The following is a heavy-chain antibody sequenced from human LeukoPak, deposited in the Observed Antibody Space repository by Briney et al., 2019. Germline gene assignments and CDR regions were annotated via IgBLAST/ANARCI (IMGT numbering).Heavy chain of an antibody. J-gene: IGHJ4*02. V-gene: IGHV3-33*01. D-gene: IGHD6-13*01. CDR1: GFTFSSYG. CDR2: IWYDGSNK. CDR3: ARDIAAAGRVLDY. Sequence: PGRSLRLSCAASGFTFSSYGMHWVRQAPGKGLEWVAVIWYDGSNKYYADSVKGRFTISRDNSKNTLYLQMNSLRAEDTAVYYSARDIAAAGRVLDYWGQGTLVTVSS.